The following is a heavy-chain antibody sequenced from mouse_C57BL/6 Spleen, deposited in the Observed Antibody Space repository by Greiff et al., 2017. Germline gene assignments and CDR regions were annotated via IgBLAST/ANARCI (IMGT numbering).Heavy chain of an antibody. CDR3: ARPYDYDGGFDY. Sequence: QVQLQQSGAELVRPGSSVKLSCKASGYTFTSYWMHWVKQRPIQGLEWIGNIDPSDSETHYNQKFKDKATLTVDKSSSTAYMQLSSLTSEDSAVYYCARPYDYDGGFDYWGQGTTLTVSS. V-gene: IGHV1-52*01. CDR2: IDPSDSET. D-gene: IGHD2-4*01. J-gene: IGHJ2*01. CDR1: GYTFTSYW.